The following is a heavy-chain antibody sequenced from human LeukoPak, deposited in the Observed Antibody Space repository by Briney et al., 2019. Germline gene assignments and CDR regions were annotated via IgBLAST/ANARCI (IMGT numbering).Heavy chain of an antibody. V-gene: IGHV3-30-3*01. J-gene: IGHJ4*02. CDR1: GFTFSSYA. CDR2: ISYDGSNK. CDR3: AREQHHYYDSSGYPDY. Sequence: GGSLRLSSAASGFTFSSYAMHWVRQAPGKGLEWVAVISYDGSNKYYADSVKGRFTISRDNSKNTLYLQMNSLRAEDAAVYYCAREQHHYYDSSGYPDYWGQGTLVTVSS. D-gene: IGHD3-22*01.